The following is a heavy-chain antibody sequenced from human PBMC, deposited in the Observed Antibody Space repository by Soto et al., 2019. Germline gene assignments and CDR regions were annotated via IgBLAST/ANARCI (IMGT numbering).Heavy chain of an antibody. V-gene: IGHV3-7*01. CDR1: GFTFSRYW. CDR3: ARDRYSYYDFWSGSLPYYYYGMDV. Sequence: GSLRLSCAASGFTFSRYWMSWVRQAPGKGLEWVANIKQDGSEKYYVDSVKGRFTISRDNAKNSLYLQMNSLRAEDTAVYYCARDRYSYYDFWSGSLPYYYYGMDVWGQGTTVTVSS. CDR2: IKQDGSEK. D-gene: IGHD3-3*01. J-gene: IGHJ6*02.